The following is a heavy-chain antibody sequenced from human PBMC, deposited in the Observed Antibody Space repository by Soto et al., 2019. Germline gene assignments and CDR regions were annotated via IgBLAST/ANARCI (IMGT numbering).Heavy chain of an antibody. CDR1: GGSISSSSYY. CDR3: ARREKPRERAAHTKKNNWNDALFDY. V-gene: IGHV4-39*01. D-gene: IGHD1-20*01. J-gene: IGHJ4*02. Sequence: SETLSLTCTVSGGSISSSSYYWGWIRQPPGKGLEWIGSIYYSGSTYYNPSLKSRVTISVDTSKNQFSLKLSSVTAADTAVYYCARREKPRERAAHTKKNNWNDALFDYWGQGTLVTVSS. CDR2: IYYSGST.